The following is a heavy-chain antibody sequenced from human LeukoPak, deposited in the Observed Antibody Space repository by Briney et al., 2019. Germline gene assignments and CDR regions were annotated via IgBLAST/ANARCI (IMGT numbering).Heavy chain of an antibody. Sequence: PSETLSLTCTVSGFTVSSDYMSWVRQAPGKGLEWVSLIYSAGNTYYADSVKGRFTISRDNSKNTLYLQMNSLRAEDTAVYYCARASYGSGSYYNPKYYFDYWGQGTLVTVSS. D-gene: IGHD3-10*01. CDR1: GFTVSSDY. J-gene: IGHJ4*02. V-gene: IGHV3-66*01. CDR3: ARASYGSGSYYNPKYYFDY. CDR2: IYSAGNT.